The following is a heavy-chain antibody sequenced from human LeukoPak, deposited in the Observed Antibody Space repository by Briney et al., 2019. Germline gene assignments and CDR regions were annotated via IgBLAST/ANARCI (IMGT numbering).Heavy chain of an antibody. Sequence: GSSVKVSCKASGGTFSSYAISWVRQAPGQGLEWMGRIIPILGLANYAQKFQGRVTITTDESTSTAYMELSSLRSEDTAVYYCASLGSSGYFIFDYWGQGTLVTVSS. D-gene: IGHD3-22*01. V-gene: IGHV1-69*04. CDR1: GGTFSSYA. CDR2: IIPILGLA. CDR3: ASLGSSGYFIFDY. J-gene: IGHJ4*02.